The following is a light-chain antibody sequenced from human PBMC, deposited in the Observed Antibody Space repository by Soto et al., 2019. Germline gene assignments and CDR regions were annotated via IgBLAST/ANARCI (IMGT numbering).Light chain of an antibody. J-gene: IGLJ3*02. CDR1: SSNIGDND. Sequence: QSVLTQPPSVSAAPGQRVTISCSGKSSNIGDNDVAWFRHPPGTAPELLIYDDTKRPSGIPDRISGSKSGTSATLGISGLQTGHEADYYCGTWDSSLSAVVFGGGTKVTVL. CDR2: DDT. CDR3: GTWDSSLSAVV. V-gene: IGLV1-51*01.